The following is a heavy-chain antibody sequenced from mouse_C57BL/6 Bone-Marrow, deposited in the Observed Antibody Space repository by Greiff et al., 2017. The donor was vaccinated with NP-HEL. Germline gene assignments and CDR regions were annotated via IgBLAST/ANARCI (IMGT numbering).Heavy chain of an antibody. V-gene: IGHV5-6*02. J-gene: IGHJ3*01. CDR1: GFTFSSYG. CDR2: ISSGGSYT. CDR3: ARKKNIGFAY. Sequence: DVMLVESGGDLVKPGGSLKLSCAASGFTFSSYGMSWVRQTPDKRLEWVATISSGGSYTYYPDSVKGRFTISRDNAKNTLYLQMSSLKSEDTAMYYCARKKNIGFAYWGQGTLVTVSA.